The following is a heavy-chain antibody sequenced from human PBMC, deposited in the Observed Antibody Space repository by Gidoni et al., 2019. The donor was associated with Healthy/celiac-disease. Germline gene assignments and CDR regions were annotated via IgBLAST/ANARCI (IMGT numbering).Heavy chain of an antibody. J-gene: IGHJ6*02. CDR1: GFTFSSYA. D-gene: IGHD6-6*01. V-gene: IGHV3-30-3*01. Sequence: QVQLVESGGGVVQPGRSLRLSCAASGFTFSSYAMHWVRQAPGKGLEWVAVISYDGSNKYYADSVKGRFTISRDNSKNTLYLQMNSLRAEDTAVYYCAREASSIAARPTYYYYGMDVWGQGTTVTVSS. CDR2: ISYDGSNK. CDR3: AREASSIAARPTYYYYGMDV.